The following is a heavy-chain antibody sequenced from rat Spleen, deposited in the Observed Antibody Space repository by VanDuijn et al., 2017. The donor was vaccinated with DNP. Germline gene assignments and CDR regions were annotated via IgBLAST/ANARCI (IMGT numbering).Heavy chain of an antibody. J-gene: IGHJ2*01. CDR1: GFSLTSYS. CDR3: ARWGDY. Sequence: QVQLKESGPGLVQPSETLSLTCTVSGFSLTSYSLSWVRQTSGKGPEWMGRIWYDGDTAYNSGFKSRLSINRDTSKNQVFLKMNSLQTEDTAMYFCARWGDYWGQGVMVTVSS. V-gene: IGHV2-34*01. CDR2: IWYDGDT.